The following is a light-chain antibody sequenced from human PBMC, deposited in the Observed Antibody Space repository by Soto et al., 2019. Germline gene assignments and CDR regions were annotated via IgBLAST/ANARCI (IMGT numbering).Light chain of an antibody. J-gene: IGKJ4*01. Sequence: EIVMTQSPATLSVSPGERATLSCRASERINQNLARYQHKPGQAPRLLIHGASARATGIPARFSGSGPATDFTLTISSLQSEDFALYYCQQYNEWTLTFGGGTKVDIX. CDR2: GAS. CDR3: QQYNEWTLT. V-gene: IGKV3-15*01. CDR1: ERINQN.